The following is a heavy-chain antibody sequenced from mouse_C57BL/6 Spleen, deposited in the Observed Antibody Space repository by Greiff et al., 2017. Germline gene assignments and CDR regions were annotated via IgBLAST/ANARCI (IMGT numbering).Heavy chain of an antibody. CDR1: GYTFTSYW. CDR3: YGNYGRVDY. V-gene: IGHV1-53*01. J-gene: IGHJ2*01. D-gene: IGHD2-10*02. Sequence: QVQLQQPGTELVKPGASVKLSCTASGYTFTSYWMHWVQQTPGQGLEWIGNINPSSGGTNYTETFKSKVTLTVDNASSTPYMQLSSVTSEDYGGYDWYGNYGRVDYWGQGTTLTVSS. CDR2: INPSSGGT.